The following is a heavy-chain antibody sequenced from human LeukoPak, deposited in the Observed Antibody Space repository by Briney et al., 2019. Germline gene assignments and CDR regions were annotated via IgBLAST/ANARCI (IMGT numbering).Heavy chain of an antibody. V-gene: IGHV3-48*02. J-gene: IGHJ4*02. CDR3: VRRIVPDY. CDR1: GFTFSAYS. Sequence: PGGSLRLSCAASGFTFSAYSMNWVRQAPGKGLEWISYIDSSSRTIYYADSVKGRFTISRDNARNLLYPQTSSLRDDDTAVYYCVRRIVPDYWGQGTLVTVSS. CDR2: IDSSSRTI. D-gene: IGHD1-26*01.